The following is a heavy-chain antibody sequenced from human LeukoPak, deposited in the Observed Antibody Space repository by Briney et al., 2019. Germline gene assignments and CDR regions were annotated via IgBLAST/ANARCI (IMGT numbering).Heavy chain of an antibody. CDR3: ARGTLAGYFLGY. CDR1: GFTFGSYS. CDR2: IRSSGSPI. Sequence: GGSLRLSCAASGFTFGSYSMNWVRQAPGKGLEWVSYIRSSGSPIYYADSVKGRLIISRDNSKNTLGLQMNSLRAEDTAIYYCARGTLAGYFLGYWGRGTLVTVSS. D-gene: IGHD6-19*01. V-gene: IGHV3-48*04. J-gene: IGHJ4*02.